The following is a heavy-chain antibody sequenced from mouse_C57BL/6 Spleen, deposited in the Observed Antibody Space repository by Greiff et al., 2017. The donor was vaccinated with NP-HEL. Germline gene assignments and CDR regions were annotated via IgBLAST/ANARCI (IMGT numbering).Heavy chain of an antibody. V-gene: IGHV14-4*01. D-gene: IGHD2-4*01. CDR2: IDPENGDT. Sequence: DVQLQESGAELVRPGASVKLSCTASGFNIKDDYMHWVKQRPEQGLEWIGWIDPENGDTEYASKFQGKATITADTSSNTAYLQLSSLTSEDTAVYYCTTVYYDYGGDYWGQGTTLTVSS. CDR1: GFNIKDDY. CDR3: TTVYYDYGGDY. J-gene: IGHJ2*01.